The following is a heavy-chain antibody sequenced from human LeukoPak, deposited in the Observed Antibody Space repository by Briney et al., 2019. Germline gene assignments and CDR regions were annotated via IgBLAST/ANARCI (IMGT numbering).Heavy chain of an antibody. CDR2: TYYSGST. CDR3: ARPLGLAAFDI. Sequence: SETLSLTCTVSGGSISSSSYYWGWIRQPPGKGLEWIGSTYYSGSTYYNPSLKSRVTISVDTSKNQFSLKLSSVTAADTAVYYCARPLGLAAFDIWGQGTMVTVPS. CDR1: GGSISSSSYY. J-gene: IGHJ3*02. V-gene: IGHV4-39*01.